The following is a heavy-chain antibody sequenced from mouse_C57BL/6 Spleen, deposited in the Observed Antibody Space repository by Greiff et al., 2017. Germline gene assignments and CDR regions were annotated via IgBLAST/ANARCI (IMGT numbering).Heavy chain of an antibody. CDR2: INPGSGGT. J-gene: IGHJ2*01. Sequence: VQLQQSGAELVRPGTSVKVSCKASGYTFTNYLIDWVKQRPGQGLEWIGVINPGSGGTNYNETFKGKSTLTADNSSSTTYMQLSSLTAEDSGVYCCERGRTGTRWFHYWGQGTTLTVSS. CDR3: ERGRTGTRWFHY. D-gene: IGHD4-1*01. CDR1: GYTFTNYL. V-gene: IGHV1-54*01.